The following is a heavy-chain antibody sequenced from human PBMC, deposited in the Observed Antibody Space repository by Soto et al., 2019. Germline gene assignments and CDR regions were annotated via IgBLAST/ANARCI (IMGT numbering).Heavy chain of an antibody. J-gene: IGHJ4*02. CDR2: ISYDGINK. V-gene: IGHV3-30*18. CDR3: VKPSGWYPDY. CDR1: GFNFNNYG. D-gene: IGHD6-19*01. Sequence: QVQLVESGGGVVQPGRSLRLSCQASGFNFNNYGMHWVRQAPGKGLEWVAVISYDGINKYYPDSLRGRFTISRDNSKNTLYLQMSSLRGEDTAVYYCVKPSGWYPDYWGQGTHVTVSS.